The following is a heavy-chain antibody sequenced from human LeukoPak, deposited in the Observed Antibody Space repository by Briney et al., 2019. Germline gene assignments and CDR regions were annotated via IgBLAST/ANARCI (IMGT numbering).Heavy chain of an antibody. V-gene: IGHV3-7*04. D-gene: IGHD2-15*01. Sequence: GGSLRLSCAVSGFNFSGYWMSWVRQAPGKGLEWVAHIKQNGIEKYYVDSVKGRFIISRDNAKSSLYLQMNSLRVDDTAVYYCGGGDKGHSWGQGALVTVSS. CDR1: GFNFSGYW. CDR2: IKQNGIEK. J-gene: IGHJ4*02. CDR3: GGGDKGHS.